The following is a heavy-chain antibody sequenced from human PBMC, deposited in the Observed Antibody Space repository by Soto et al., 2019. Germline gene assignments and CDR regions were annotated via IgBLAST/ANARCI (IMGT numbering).Heavy chain of an antibody. CDR2: IGPSDSDT. Sequence: AQLVQSGAEVKKAGESLRISCKGSGHSFSSPWINWVRQTRGKGLEWVGRIGPSDSDTIYSPAFQGHVTISVDKATTTAYLQWNRLKASDTAMYFFAILDGFWGQGTLVTVSS. CDR3: AILDGF. V-gene: IGHV5-10-1*03. J-gene: IGHJ4*02. D-gene: IGHD6-25*01. CDR1: GHSFSSPW.